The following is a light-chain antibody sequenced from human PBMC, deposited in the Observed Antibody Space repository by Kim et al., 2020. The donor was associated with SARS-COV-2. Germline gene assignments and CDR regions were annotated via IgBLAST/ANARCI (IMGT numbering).Light chain of an antibody. V-gene: IGLV3-19*01. CDR1: SLRIYY. CDR2: GKN. CDR3: NSRDSNDNVV. Sequence: SSELTQDPSVSVALGQTVRITCQGDSLRIYYATWFQQKPRQAPLLVIYGKNNRPSGIPDRFSGSSSGNTASLTITGAQAGDEADYYCNSRDSNDNVVFCG. J-gene: IGLJ2*01.